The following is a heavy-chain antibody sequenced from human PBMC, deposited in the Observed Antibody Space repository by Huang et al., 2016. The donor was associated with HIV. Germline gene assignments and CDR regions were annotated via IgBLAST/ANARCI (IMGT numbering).Heavy chain of an antibody. CDR3: ARAAATVWSWGFYHMDV. J-gene: IGHJ6*03. V-gene: IGHV1-69*13. Sequence: QVQLVQSGTEVKKPGSSVKVSCKASGGTFSSSAISWVRQAPGQGLQWMGGIVPFSGTTHYAQKFQGRVIITVDALPGTVYMELNSLRSDDTAVYYCARAAATVWSWGFYHMDVWGKGTTVTVSS. CDR2: IVPFSGTT. D-gene: IGHD3-3*01. CDR1: GGTFSSSA.